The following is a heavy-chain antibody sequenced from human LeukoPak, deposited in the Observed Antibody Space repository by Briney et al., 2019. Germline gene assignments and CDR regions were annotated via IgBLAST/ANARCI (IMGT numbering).Heavy chain of an antibody. CDR1: GDSISSSGYY. Sequence: PSETLSLTCTVSGDSISSSGYYWGWIRQPPGKGLEWIGIIHFSGTTYYNPSLNSRVTISVDTSKNQFSLKLTSVTAADTAVYYCARFRGVVSSSLLDFWGQGTVVTVSS. D-gene: IGHD3-10*01. CDR2: IHFSGTT. CDR3: ARFRGVVSSSLLDF. V-gene: IGHV4-39*01. J-gene: IGHJ4*02.